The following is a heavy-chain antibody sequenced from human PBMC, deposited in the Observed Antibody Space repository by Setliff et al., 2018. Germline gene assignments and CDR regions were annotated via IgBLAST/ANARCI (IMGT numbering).Heavy chain of an antibody. CDR2: ISGDGITI. CDR3: FGAGTCSY. Sequence: GGSLRLSCAASGFSFSYFYMSWVRQAPGKGLEWLSKISGDGITIFYADSVRGRFTISRDNAKNSLSLQMNNLRTEDTAVYYCFGAGTCSYWGQGTLVTSPQ. V-gene: IGHV3-11*04. CDR1: GFSFSYFY. J-gene: IGHJ4*02. D-gene: IGHD3-10*01.